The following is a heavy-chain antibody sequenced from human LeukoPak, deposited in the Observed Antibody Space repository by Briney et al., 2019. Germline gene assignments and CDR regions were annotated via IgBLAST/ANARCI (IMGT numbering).Heavy chain of an antibody. CDR3: ARLHHYGGKNGDL. J-gene: IGHJ2*01. D-gene: IGHD4-23*01. CDR1: GGSISIYY. CDR2: IYFGGST. V-gene: IGHV4-59*01. Sequence: SETLSLTCTVSGGSISIYYWAWIRQPPEKGLEWIGYIYFGGSTSYNPSLKSRVTISVDTSKIQFSLKLNSVTAADTSVYYCARLHHYGGKNGDLWPRGTLVTVSP.